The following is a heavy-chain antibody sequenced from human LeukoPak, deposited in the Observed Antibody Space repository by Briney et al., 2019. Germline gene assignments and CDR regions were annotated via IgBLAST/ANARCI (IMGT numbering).Heavy chain of an antibody. V-gene: IGHV2-70*11. CDR1: GFSLSTSGMC. CDR2: IDWDDDK. D-gene: IGHD4-17*01. Sequence: SGPTLVNPTQTLTLTCTFSGFSLSTSGMCVSWIRQPPGKALGWLARIDWDDDKYYNTSLKTWLTISKDTSKNQVVLTMTNMDLVDTATYYCARAFPTVTTFDYWGQGTLVTVSS. CDR3: ARAFPTVTTFDY. J-gene: IGHJ4*02.